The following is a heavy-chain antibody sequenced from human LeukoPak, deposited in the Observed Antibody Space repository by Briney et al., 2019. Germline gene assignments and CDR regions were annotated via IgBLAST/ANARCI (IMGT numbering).Heavy chain of an antibody. Sequence: GASVKVSCKASGYTFTGYYMHWVRQAPGQGLEWMGWINPNSGGTNYAQKFQGRVTMTRDTSISTAYMELSRLRSDDTAVYYCARVRSIAARPLGYWGQGTLVTVSS. CDR3: ARVRSIAARPLGY. CDR2: INPNSGGT. J-gene: IGHJ4*02. V-gene: IGHV1-2*02. CDR1: GYTFTGYY. D-gene: IGHD6-6*01.